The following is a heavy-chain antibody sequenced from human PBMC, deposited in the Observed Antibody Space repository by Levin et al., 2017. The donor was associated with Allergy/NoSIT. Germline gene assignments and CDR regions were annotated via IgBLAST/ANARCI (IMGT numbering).Heavy chain of an antibody. Sequence: GGSLRLSCAASGFTFSNYAMHWVRQAPGKGLEWVAVIWYDGSNKYYADSVRGRFTISRDNSKNTLYLQMSSLRPEDTAVYYCAREYYTTGYYYFDYWGQGTLVTVSS. CDR2: IWYDGSNK. CDR3: AREYYTTGYYYFDY. V-gene: IGHV3-30*04. J-gene: IGHJ4*02. D-gene: IGHD2-8*01. CDR1: GFTFSNYA.